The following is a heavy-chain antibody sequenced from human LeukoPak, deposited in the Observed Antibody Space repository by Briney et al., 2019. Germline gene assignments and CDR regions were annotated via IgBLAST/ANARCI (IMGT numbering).Heavy chain of an antibody. V-gene: IGHV1-69*05. CDR2: IIPIFGTA. J-gene: IGHJ4*02. CDR1: GGTFSSYA. D-gene: IGHD5-18*01. CDR3: AGGGYSYGFDY. Sequence: SVKVSCKASGGTFSSYAISWVRQAPGQGLEWMGGIIPIFGTANYAQKFQGRVTITTDESTSTAYMELGSLRSEDTAVYYCAGGGYSYGFDYWGQGTLVTVSS.